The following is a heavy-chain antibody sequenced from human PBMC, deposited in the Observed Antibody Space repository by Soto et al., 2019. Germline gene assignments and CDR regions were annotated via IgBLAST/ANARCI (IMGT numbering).Heavy chain of an antibody. CDR3: AGDVWEGAAVFGSNTYSYYHGMDV. Sequence: EVQLVESGGGLVQPGGSLRVSCAASGFTFSSYWMSWVRQAPGKGLQWVANIKRDGSEKYYVDSVKGRFIISRDNAKNSLYLQMNGLGVEDTAVYYGAGDVWEGAAVFGSNTYSYYHGMDVWGQGTTVTVSS. V-gene: IGHV3-7*05. CDR2: IKRDGSEK. D-gene: IGHD3-16*01. CDR1: GFTFSSYW. J-gene: IGHJ6*02.